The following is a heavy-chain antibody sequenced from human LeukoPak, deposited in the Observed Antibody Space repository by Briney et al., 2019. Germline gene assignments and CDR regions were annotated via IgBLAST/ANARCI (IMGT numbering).Heavy chain of an antibody. CDR2: IYYSGST. CDR1: GGSISSSSYY. V-gene: IGHV4-39*01. D-gene: IGHD6-13*01. J-gene: IGHJ5*02. Sequence: PSETLSLTCTVSGGSISSSSYYWDWIRQPPGKGLEWIGSIYYSGSTYYNPSLKSRVTISVDTSKNQFSLKLSSVTAADTAVYYCARLSAAVFRFDPWGQGTLVTVSS. CDR3: ARLSAAVFRFDP.